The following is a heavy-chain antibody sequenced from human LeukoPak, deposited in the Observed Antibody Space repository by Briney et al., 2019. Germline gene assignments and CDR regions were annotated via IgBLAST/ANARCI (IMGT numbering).Heavy chain of an antibody. CDR3: RSHRSHHAFDI. V-gene: IGHV3-30*04. Sequence: PGRSLRLSCAASGFTFSSYAMHWVRQAPGKGLEWVAVISYDGSNKYYADSVKGRFTISRDNSKNTLYLQMNSLRAEDTAVYYCRSHRSHHAFDIWGQGTMVTVSS. CDR2: ISYDGSNK. CDR1: GFTFSSYA. J-gene: IGHJ3*02. D-gene: IGHD6-19*01.